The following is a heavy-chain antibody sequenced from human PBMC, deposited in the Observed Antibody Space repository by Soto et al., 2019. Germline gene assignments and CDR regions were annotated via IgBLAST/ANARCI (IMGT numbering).Heavy chain of an antibody. J-gene: IGHJ3*02. V-gene: IGHV3-21*01. D-gene: IGHD3-22*01. CDR2: ISSSSSYI. Sequence: PGGSLRLSCAASGFTFSSYSMNWVRQAPGKGLEWVSSISSSSSYIYYADSVKGRFTISRDNAKNSLYLQMSSLRAEDTAVYYCARDGLVVGDAFDIWGQGTMVTVSS. CDR3: ARDGLVVGDAFDI. CDR1: GFTFSSYS.